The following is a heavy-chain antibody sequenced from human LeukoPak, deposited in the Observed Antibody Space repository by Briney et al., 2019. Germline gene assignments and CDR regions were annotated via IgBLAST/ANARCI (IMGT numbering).Heavy chain of an antibody. CDR3: ASGAARSFDY. CDR2: ISSNGGST. J-gene: IGHJ4*02. CDR1: GFTFSSYA. D-gene: IGHD6-6*01. Sequence: GGSLRLSCAASGFTFSSYAMHWVRQAPGKGLEYVSAISSNGGSTYYANSVKGRFTISGDNSKNTLYLQMGSLRAEDMAVYYCASGAARSFDYWAREPWSPSPQ. V-gene: IGHV3-64*01.